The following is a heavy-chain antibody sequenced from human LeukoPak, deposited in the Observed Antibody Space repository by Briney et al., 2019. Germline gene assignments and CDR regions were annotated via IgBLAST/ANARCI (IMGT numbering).Heavy chain of an antibody. CDR3: ARERKARYCSSTSCYGHYYGMDV. D-gene: IGHD2-2*01. CDR2: IIPIFGTA. Sequence: ASVKVSCKASGGTFSSYAISWVRQAPGQGLEWMGGIIPIFGTANYAQKFQGRVTITADKSTSTAYMELSSLRSEDTAVYYCARERKARYCSSTSCYGHYYGMDVWGKGTTVTVSS. CDR1: GGTFSSYA. J-gene: IGHJ6*04. V-gene: IGHV1-69*06.